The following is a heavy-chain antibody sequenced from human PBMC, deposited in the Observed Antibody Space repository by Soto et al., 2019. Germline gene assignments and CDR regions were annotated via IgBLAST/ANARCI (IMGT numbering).Heavy chain of an antibody. CDR3: VRRGSYGSGSYEWLY. V-gene: IGHV4-39*01. Sequence: QLLLQESGPGPVKPSETLALTCTVSGVSITNNNYYWAWIRQAPGKGLEWLGSINHSGSTYFNPSLKSRITMSVDSSRNQFSLNLSSVTAADTAIYYCVRRGSYGSGSYEWLYWGQGTLVTVSS. D-gene: IGHD3-10*01. J-gene: IGHJ4*02. CDR2: INHSGST. CDR1: GVSITNNNYY.